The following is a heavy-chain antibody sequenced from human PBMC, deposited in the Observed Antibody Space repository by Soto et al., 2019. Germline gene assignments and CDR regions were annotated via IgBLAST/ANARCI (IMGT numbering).Heavy chain of an antibody. Sequence: PSETLSLTCTVSGGSISSYYWSWIRQPPGKGLEWIGYIYYSGSTNYNPSLKSRVTISVDTTKNQFSLKLSSVTAAATAVYYCARTIVGAPLDYWGQGTLVTVSS. J-gene: IGHJ4*02. CDR2: IYYSGST. CDR1: GGSISSYY. D-gene: IGHD1-26*01. V-gene: IGHV4-59*01. CDR3: ARTIVGAPLDY.